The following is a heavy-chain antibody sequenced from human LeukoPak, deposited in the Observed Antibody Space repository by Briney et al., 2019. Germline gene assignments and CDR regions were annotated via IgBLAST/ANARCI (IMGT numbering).Heavy chain of an antibody. Sequence: PGGSLRLSCAASGFTFSSYWMSWVRQAPGKGLEWVANIKQDGSEKYYVDSVKGRFTISRDNAKNSLYLQMNSLRAEDTAVYYCARAGYSYLWYFDYWGQGTLVTVSS. D-gene: IGHD5-18*01. CDR3: ARAGYSYLWYFDY. CDR2: IKQDGSEK. V-gene: IGHV3-7*01. J-gene: IGHJ4*02. CDR1: GFTFSSYW.